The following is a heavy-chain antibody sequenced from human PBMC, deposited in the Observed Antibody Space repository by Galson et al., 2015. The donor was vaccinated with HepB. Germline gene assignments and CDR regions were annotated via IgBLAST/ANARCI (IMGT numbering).Heavy chain of an antibody. CDR3: ARGSGNRGDDAFDI. CDR2: INPSSGGT. V-gene: IGHV1-2*02. J-gene: IGHJ3*02. D-gene: IGHD3-16*01. CDR1: GYTFIGYY. Sequence: SVKVSCKASGYTFIGYYIDWVRQAPGQGLEWMGWINPSSGGTNYAQNFQGRVTMTKDTSISTAYMDLSGLRSDDTAVYYCARGSGNRGDDAFDIWGQGTMVTVSS.